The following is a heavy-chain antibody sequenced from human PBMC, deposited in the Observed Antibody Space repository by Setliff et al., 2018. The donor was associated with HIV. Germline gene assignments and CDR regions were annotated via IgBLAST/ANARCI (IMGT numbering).Heavy chain of an antibody. J-gene: IGHJ4*02. CDR1: GYIFSDYG. CDR3: ARDHPNMAVGAVY. V-gene: IGHV1-18*01. CDR2: ISGYNGVT. D-gene: IGHD6-19*01. Sequence: ASVKVSCKASGYIFSDYGFTWVRQAPGQGLEWMGYISGYNGVTHYAQKFQGRVAMTTDTSTNTAYMELRNLNSDDTGIYYCARDHPNMAVGAVYWGQGTLVTVSS.